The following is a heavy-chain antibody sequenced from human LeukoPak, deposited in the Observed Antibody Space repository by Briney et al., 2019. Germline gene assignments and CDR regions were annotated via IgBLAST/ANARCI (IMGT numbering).Heavy chain of an antibody. Sequence: PSETLSLTCTVSGGSISSSSHYWGWIRQPPGKGLEWIGSIYYSGSTYYNPSLKSRVTISVDTSKNQFSLKLSSVTAADTAVYYCAGSRTYYYDSSGYYGGYWGQGTLVTVSS. CDR1: GGSISSSSHY. D-gene: IGHD3-22*01. CDR2: IYYSGST. V-gene: IGHV4-39*01. CDR3: AGSRTYYYDSSGYYGGY. J-gene: IGHJ4*02.